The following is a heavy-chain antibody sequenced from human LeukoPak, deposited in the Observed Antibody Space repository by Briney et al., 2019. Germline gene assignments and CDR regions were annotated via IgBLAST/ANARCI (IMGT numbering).Heavy chain of an antibody. Sequence: GGSLRLSCAASGFTFSSYAMSWVRQAPGKGLEWVSAISASGGSTYYADSVKGRFTISRDNSKNTLYLQMNSLRAEDTAVYYCAKVGSSGWYVDYFDYWGQGTLVTVSS. CDR1: GFTFSSYA. V-gene: IGHV3-23*01. J-gene: IGHJ4*02. D-gene: IGHD6-19*01. CDR2: ISASGGST. CDR3: AKVGSSGWYVDYFDY.